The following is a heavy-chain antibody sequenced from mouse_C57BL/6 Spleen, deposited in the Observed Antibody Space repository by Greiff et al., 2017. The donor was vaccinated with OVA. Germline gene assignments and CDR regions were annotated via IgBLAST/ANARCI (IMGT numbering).Heavy chain of an antibody. CDR2: IYPGDGDT. Sequence: VQGVESGPELVKPGASVKISCKASGYAFSSSWMNWVKQRPGKGLEWIGRIYPGDGDTNYNGKFKGKATLTADKSSSTAYMQLSSLTSEDSAVYFCVYDYDVFAYWGQGTLVTVSA. V-gene: IGHV1-82*01. J-gene: IGHJ3*01. D-gene: IGHD2-4*01. CDR3: VYDYDVFAY. CDR1: GYAFSSSW.